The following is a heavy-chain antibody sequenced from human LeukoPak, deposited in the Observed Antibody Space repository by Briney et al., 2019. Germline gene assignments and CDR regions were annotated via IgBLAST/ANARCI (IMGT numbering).Heavy chain of an antibody. J-gene: IGHJ4*02. CDR1: GFTFSSYA. CDR3: VKDISGRWLVRFDY. V-gene: IGHV3-64D*06. CDR2: ISSNGGST. D-gene: IGHD6-19*01. Sequence: GGSLRLSCSASGFTFSSYAMHWVRQAPGKGLESVSAISSNGGSTYYADSVKGRFTISRDNSKNTLYLQMSSLRAEDTAVYYCVKDISGRWLVRFDYWGQGTLVTVSS.